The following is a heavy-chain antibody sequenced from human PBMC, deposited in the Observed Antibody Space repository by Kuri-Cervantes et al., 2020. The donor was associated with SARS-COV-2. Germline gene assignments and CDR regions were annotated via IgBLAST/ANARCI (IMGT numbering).Heavy chain of an antibody. D-gene: IGHD3-3*01. V-gene: IGHV4-59*01. CDR2: IYYSGST. J-gene: IGHJ4*02. Sequence: SETLSLTCTVSGGSISSYYWSWIRQPPGKGLEWIGYIYYSGSTNYNPSLKSRVTISVDTSKNQFSLKLSSVTAADTAVYYCARRGTIFGAATFDYWGQGTLVTVSS. CDR3: ARRGTIFGAATFDY. CDR1: GGSISSYY.